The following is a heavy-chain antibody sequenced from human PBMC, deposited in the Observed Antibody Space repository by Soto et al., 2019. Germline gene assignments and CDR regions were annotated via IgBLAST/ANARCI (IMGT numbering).Heavy chain of an antibody. V-gene: IGHV3-15*07. J-gene: IGHJ4*02. CDR1: GFTFTKAW. D-gene: IGHD3-10*01. CDR2: IKSKTDGGGTT. Sequence: GGSLRLSCAASGFTFTKAWMNWVRQAPGKGLEWVGRIKSKTDGGGTTDYAAPVKGRFTISRDDSKNMVYLQMSSLRTEDTAVYYCTTPAVEEYTTGSYWVLDYWGQGTLVTVSS. CDR3: TTPAVEEYTTGSYWVLDY.